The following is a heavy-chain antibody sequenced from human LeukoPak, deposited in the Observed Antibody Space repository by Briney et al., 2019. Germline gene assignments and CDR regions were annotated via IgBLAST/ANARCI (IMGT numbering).Heavy chain of an antibody. Sequence: SVKVSCKASGGTFSSYAISWVRQAPGQGLEWMGGIIPIFGTANYAQRFQGRVTITADESTSTAYMELSSLRSEDTAVYYCARDHPGDFIYFDYWGQGTLVTVSS. CDR2: IIPIFGTA. J-gene: IGHJ4*02. V-gene: IGHV1-69*13. CDR1: GGTFSSYA. D-gene: IGHD4-17*01. CDR3: ARDHPGDFIYFDY.